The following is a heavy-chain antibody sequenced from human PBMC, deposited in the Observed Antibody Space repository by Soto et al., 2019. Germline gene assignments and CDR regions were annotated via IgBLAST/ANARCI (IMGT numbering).Heavy chain of an antibody. CDR3: ATAEVDY. J-gene: IGHJ4*02. CDR2: MTSDGRTT. V-gene: IGHV3-74*01. CDR1: VFAFGNSW. Sequence: GGSLRLSCVASVFAFGNSWMHWVRQPPGKGPEWVSRMTSDGRTTQYADSVKGRFTVSRDNAKNTLYLQMNSLRAEDTAVYYCATAEVDYWGPGTMVTVSS.